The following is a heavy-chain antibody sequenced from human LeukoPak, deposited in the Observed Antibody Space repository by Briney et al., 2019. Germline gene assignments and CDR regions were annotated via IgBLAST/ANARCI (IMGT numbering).Heavy chain of an antibody. D-gene: IGHD6-6*01. V-gene: IGHV4-59*01. CDR2: IYYSGST. Sequence: PSETLSLTCTVSGGSISSYYWSWIRQPPGKGLEWIGYIYYSGSTNYNPSLESRVTISVDTSKNQFSLKLSSVTAADTAVYYCAREKAGIAARPWWFDPWGQGTLVTVSS. CDR1: GGSISSYY. CDR3: AREKAGIAARPWWFDP. J-gene: IGHJ5*02.